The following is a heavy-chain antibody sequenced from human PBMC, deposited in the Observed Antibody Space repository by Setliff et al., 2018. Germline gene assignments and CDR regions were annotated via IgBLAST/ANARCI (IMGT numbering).Heavy chain of an antibody. J-gene: IGHJ4*02. CDR3: ASYRQDVNY. CDR2: ISHSGST. V-gene: IGHV4-34*01. D-gene: IGHD4-4*01. Sequence: KSSETLSLSCGGYGGSISDYYWSWIRQPPGKGLEWIGEISHSGSTNYNPSLKSRVTISVDTSKNQFSLKLSSVTAADTAVYYCASYRQDVNYWGQGTLVTVSS. CDR1: GGSISDYY.